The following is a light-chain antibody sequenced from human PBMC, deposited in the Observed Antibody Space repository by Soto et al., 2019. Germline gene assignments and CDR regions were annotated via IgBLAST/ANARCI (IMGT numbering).Light chain of an antibody. Sequence: EIVLTQSPGTLSLSPGERATLSCRASQSVSSSYLAWYQQKPGQAPRLLIYGAYTRATGIPHRFSGSGSGTDFTLTISSLQPEDVAVYYCQQYCSSPPLTFGGGTKVESK. J-gene: IGKJ4*01. CDR2: GAY. CDR1: QSVSSSY. CDR3: QQYCSSPPLT. V-gene: IGKV3-20*01.